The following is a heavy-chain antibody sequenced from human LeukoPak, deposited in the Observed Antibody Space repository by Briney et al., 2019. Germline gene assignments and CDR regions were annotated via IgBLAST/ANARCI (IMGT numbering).Heavy chain of an antibody. J-gene: IGHJ5*02. CDR3: ARVPPQSDWFDL. V-gene: IGHV4-59*12. D-gene: IGHD4-11*01. CDR2: IYYSGST. Sequence: PSETLSLTCTVSGGSISSYYWSWIRQPPGKGLEWIGYIYYSGSTNYNPSLKSRVTISVDTSKNQFSLKLSSVTAADTAVYYCARVPPQSDWFDLWGQGTLVTVSS. CDR1: GGSISSYY.